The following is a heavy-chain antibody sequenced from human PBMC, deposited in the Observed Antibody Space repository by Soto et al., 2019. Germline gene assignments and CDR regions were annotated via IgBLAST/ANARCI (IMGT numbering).Heavy chain of an antibody. CDR2: ISYDGSNK. CDR1: GFTFSSYG. D-gene: IGHD2-2*01. Sequence: QVQLVESGGGVVQPGRSLRLSCAASGFTFSSYGMHWVRQAPGKGLEWVAVISYDGSNKYYADSVKGRFTISRDNSKNTLYLQMNSLRAEDTAVYYCAKTGYCSSTSCPYGYNWFDPWGQGTLVTVSS. V-gene: IGHV3-30*18. J-gene: IGHJ5*02. CDR3: AKTGYCSSTSCPYGYNWFDP.